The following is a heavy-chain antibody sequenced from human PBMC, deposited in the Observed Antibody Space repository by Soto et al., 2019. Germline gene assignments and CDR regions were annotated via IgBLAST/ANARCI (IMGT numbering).Heavy chain of an antibody. V-gene: IGHV4-61*01. CDR1: GGSVSTGSYY. Sequence: QVHLQESGPGLVKPSETLSLTCTVSGGSVSTGSYYWTWIRQPPGKGLEEIGHIYYSGSTNYNPSLKSRVTLSLDTSRNQFSLKLSSVTAADTAVYYCAREYHPWGQGTLVTVSS. J-gene: IGHJ5*02. D-gene: IGHD2-2*02. CDR3: AREYHP. CDR2: IYYSGST.